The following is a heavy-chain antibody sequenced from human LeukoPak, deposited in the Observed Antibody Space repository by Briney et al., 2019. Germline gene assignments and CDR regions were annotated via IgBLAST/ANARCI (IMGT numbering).Heavy chain of an antibody. D-gene: IGHD1-26*01. J-gene: IGHJ4*02. CDR1: GFIFSRYW. CDR3: ARVGGDYYFDY. Sequence: TGGSLRLSCVASGFIFSRYWMTWVRQAPGKGLEWVAYIKQDGREKYYVDSVKGRFTISRDNANNSPYLQLNSLRAEDTAVYYCARVGGDYYFDYWGQGILVTVSS. CDR2: IKQDGREK. V-gene: IGHV3-7*04.